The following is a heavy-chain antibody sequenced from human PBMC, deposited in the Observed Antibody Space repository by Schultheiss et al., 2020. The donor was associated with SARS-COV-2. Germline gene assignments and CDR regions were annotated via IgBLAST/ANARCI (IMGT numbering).Heavy chain of an antibody. V-gene: IGHV4-59*08. D-gene: IGHD3-3*01. J-gene: IGHJ6*02. CDR2: IYYSGST. Sequence: SETLSLTCAVYGGSFSGYYWSWIRQHPGKGLEWIGYIYYSGSTNYNPSFKSRVTISVDTSKNQFSLKLSSVTAADTAVYYCASSLRFLEWTDYYYGMDVWGQGTTVTVAS. CDR3: ASSLRFLEWTDYYYGMDV. CDR1: GGSFSGYY.